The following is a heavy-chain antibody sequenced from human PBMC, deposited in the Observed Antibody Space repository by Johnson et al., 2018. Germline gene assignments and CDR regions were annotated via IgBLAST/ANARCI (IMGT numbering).Heavy chain of an antibody. D-gene: IGHD1/OR15-1a*01. CDR1: GFTFSSHW. CDR2: IKYDGSGT. CDR3: ARERNTGFDI. J-gene: IGHJ3*02. Sequence: VQLQESGGGLVQPGGSLRLSCAASGFTFSSHWMHWVRQGPGKGLVWVSRIKYDGSGTGYADSVKGRFTISRDNAKNTVYLQMNSLRAEDTAVYYWARERNTGFDIWGQGTRATVSS. V-gene: IGHV3-74*01.